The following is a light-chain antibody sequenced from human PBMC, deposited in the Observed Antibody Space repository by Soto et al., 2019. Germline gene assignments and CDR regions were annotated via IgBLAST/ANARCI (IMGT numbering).Light chain of an antibody. Sequence: EVVLTHSPATLSLSPGERATLSFRAIQSVSSYLAWYQQKPGQVPRLLIYGASSRPTGIPDRFSGSGSGTDFTLTISSLEPEDFAVYYCQQRSNWPPLISFGQGTTVDIK. CDR2: GAS. CDR1: QSVSSY. CDR3: QQRSNWPPLIS. V-gene: IGKV3-11*01. J-gene: IGKJ1*01.